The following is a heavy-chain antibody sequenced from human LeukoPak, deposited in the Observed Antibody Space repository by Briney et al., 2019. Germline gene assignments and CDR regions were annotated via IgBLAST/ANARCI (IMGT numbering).Heavy chain of an antibody. CDR2: IYSTGST. J-gene: IGHJ3*02. CDR3: ARDYTMTHAFDI. Sequence: SETLSLTCTVSGGSMSDYYWSWIRQPPGKGLEGIGYIYSTGSTNYNPSLKSRVTISVDTSKNQFFLKLSSVTAADTALYYCARDYTMTHAFDIWGQGTLVTVSS. CDR1: GGSMSDYY. V-gene: IGHV4-59*01. D-gene: IGHD3-22*01.